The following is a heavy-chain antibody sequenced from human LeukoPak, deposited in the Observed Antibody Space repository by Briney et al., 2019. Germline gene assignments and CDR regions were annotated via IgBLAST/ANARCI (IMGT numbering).Heavy chain of an antibody. V-gene: IGHV3-53*01. D-gene: IGHD2-15*01. Sequence: TGGSLRLSCTASGFTFSNAWMSWVRQAPGKGLEWVSIITGTGGRYYGDSVKGRFILSRDNSKNTVYMQMSSLRAEDTATYYCAKDYCRDGNCPFPFLDSWGQGTLVTVSS. CDR2: ITGTGGR. CDR3: AKDYCRDGNCPFPFLDS. J-gene: IGHJ4*02. CDR1: GFTFSNAW.